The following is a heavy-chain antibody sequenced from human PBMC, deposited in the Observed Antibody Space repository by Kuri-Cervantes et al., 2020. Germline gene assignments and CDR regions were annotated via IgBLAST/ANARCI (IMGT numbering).Heavy chain of an antibody. V-gene: IGHV1-69*13. D-gene: IGHD4-17*01. CDR3: ARVPQPYGDYFFGWFDP. J-gene: IGHJ5*02. Sequence: SVKVSCKASGYTFTSYGISWVRQAPGQGLEWMGGIIPIFGTASYAQKFQGRVTITADESTSTAYMELSSLRSEDTAVYYCARVPQPYGDYFFGWFDPRGQGTLVTVSS. CDR2: IIPIFGTA. CDR1: GYTFTSYG.